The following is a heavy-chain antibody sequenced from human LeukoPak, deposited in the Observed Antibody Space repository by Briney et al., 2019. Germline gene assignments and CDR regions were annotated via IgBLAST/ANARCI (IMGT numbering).Heavy chain of an antibody. Sequence: VGSLRLSCSASGFAFSSSAMSWVRQAPGKGPEWVSAISETGDSTYYADSVKGRFTISRDNSKNTLYLQMNSLRAEDTAVYCCAKSGSSWYFVRWGQGTLVTVSS. CDR1: GFAFSSSA. J-gene: IGHJ4*02. CDR3: AKSGSSWYFVR. CDR2: ISETGDST. V-gene: IGHV3-23*01. D-gene: IGHD2-15*01.